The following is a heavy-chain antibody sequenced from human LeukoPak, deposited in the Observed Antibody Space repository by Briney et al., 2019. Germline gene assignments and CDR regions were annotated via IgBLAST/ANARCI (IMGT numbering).Heavy chain of an antibody. CDR2: MNPNRGNT. J-gene: IGHJ4*02. D-gene: IGHD6-13*01. Sequence: GASVKVSCKASGYTFTSYDINWVRQATGQGLEWMGWMNPNRGNTGYAQKFQGRVTMTRNTSISTAYMELNSLRSEDTAVYYCARGRGIAAAGLPFDYWGQGTPVTVSS. V-gene: IGHV1-8*01. CDR1: GYTFTSYD. CDR3: ARGRGIAAAGLPFDY.